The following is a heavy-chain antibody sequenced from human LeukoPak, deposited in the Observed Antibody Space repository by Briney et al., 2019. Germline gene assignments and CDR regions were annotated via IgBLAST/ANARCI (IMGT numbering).Heavy chain of an antibody. CDR2: IYYSGST. J-gene: IGHJ3*02. CDR3: ARGLYYDSSGYSVVGAFDI. D-gene: IGHD3-22*01. Sequence: LRLSCAASGFTFSSYAMSWIRQHPGKGLEWIGYIYYSGSTYYNPSLKSRVTISVDTSKNQFSLKLSSVTAADTAVYYCARGLYYDSSGYSVVGAFDIWGQGTMVTVSS. V-gene: IGHV4-31*02. CDR1: GFTFSSYA.